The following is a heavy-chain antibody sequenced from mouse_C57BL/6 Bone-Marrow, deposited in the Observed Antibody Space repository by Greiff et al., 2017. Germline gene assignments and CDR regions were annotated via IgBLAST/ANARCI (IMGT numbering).Heavy chain of an antibody. CDR1: GFTFSNYW. CDR3: TARIYYYGSSRYFDY. CDR2: IRLKSDNYAT. J-gene: IGHJ2*01. V-gene: IGHV6-3*01. Sequence: EVNLVESGGGLVQPGGSMKLSCVASGFTFSNYWMNWVRQSPEKGLEWVAQIRLKSDNYATHYAESVKGSFTISSDDSKSSVYLQMNNLRAEDTGIYYYTARIYYYGSSRYFDYWGQGTTLTVSS. D-gene: IGHD1-1*01.